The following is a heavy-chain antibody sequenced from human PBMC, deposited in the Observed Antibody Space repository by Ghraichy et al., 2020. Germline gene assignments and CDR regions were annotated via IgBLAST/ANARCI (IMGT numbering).Heavy chain of an antibody. Sequence: SETLSLTCAVYGGSFSGYYWSWIRQPPGKGLEWIGEINHSGSTNYNPSLKSRVTISVDTSKNQFSLKLSSVTAADTAVYYCARTGTYYGSGTGSRLDYWGQGTLVTVSS. CDR3: ARTGTYYGSGTGSRLDY. V-gene: IGHV4-34*01. J-gene: IGHJ4*02. CDR2: INHSGST. D-gene: IGHD3-10*01. CDR1: GGSFSGYY.